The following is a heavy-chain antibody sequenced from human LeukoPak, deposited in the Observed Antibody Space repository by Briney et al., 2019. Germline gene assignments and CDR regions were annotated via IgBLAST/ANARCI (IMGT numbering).Heavy chain of an antibody. CDR3: ASGSCSVSPFDY. J-gene: IGHJ4*02. Sequence: ASVKVSCKASGGTFSSYAISWVRQAPGQGLEWMGGIIPIFGTANYAQKFQGRVTITADESTSTAYMELSSLRSEDTAVYYCASGSCSVSPFDYWGQGTLVTVSS. D-gene: IGHD2-15*01. CDR2: IIPIFGTA. CDR1: GGTFSSYA. V-gene: IGHV1-69*13.